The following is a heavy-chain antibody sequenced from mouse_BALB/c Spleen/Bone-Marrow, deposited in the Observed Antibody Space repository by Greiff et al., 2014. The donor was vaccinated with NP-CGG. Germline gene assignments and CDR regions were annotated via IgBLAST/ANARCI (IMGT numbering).Heavy chain of an antibody. CDR2: IYPGDGDT. D-gene: IGHD4-1*01. CDR3: ARGGRLTGYYFDY. V-gene: IGHV1-80*01. J-gene: IGHJ2*01. CDR1: GYAFSSYW. Sequence: QVQLQQSGAELVRPGSSVKISCKASGYAFSSYWMNWVKQRPGQGLEWIGQIYPGDGDTNYNGNFKDKATLTTDKSSTTAYMQLSSLTSEDSAVYFCARGGRLTGYYFDYWGQGTNLTVSS.